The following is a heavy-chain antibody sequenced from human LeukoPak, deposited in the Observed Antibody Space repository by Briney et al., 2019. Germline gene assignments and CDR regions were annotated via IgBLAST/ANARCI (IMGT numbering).Heavy chain of an antibody. Sequence: ASVKVSCKASAGTFSSYAISWVRQARGQGLEWMGRMITIHGIANYAQRFQGRVTITADKSTTTASRGLSSLRSEDTAVYYCASFGFSTTAYYYYGMDVWGQGTTVTVSS. CDR2: MITIHGIA. D-gene: IGHD4-17*01. V-gene: IGHV1-69*04. J-gene: IGHJ6*02. CDR3: ASFGFSTTAYYYYGMDV. CDR1: AGTFSSYA.